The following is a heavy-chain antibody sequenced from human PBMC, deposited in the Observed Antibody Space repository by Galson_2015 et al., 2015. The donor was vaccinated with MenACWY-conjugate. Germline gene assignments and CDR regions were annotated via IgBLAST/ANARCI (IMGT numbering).Heavy chain of an antibody. J-gene: IGHJ4*02. CDR2: INVYSGNT. CDR1: GYTFRVHD. D-gene: IGHD6-19*01. CDR3: ARETLGSGWYFFDC. V-gene: IGHV1-18*01. Sequence: SVKVSCKASGYTFRVHDINWVRQAPGQGLEWMGWINVYSGNTGYAEKFQGRVTMTADTSTSTAYMELRSLRSDDTAVYFCARETLGSGWYFFDCWRQGTPVTVSS.